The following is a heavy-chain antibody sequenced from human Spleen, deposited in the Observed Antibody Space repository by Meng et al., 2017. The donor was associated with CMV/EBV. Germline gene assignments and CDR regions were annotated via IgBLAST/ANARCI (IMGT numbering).Heavy chain of an antibody. CDR1: GYTFTTYG. J-gene: IGHJ4*02. Sequence: ASVKVSCKASGYTFTTYGITWVRQAPGQGLEWMGWISAYNGNSKYTQKLQGRVTMTTDTSTSTAYMELRSLRSDDTAVHYCARVERGYSYGNFDYWGQGTLVTVSS. V-gene: IGHV1-18*01. CDR2: ISAYNGNS. CDR3: ARVERGYSYGNFDY. D-gene: IGHD5-18*01.